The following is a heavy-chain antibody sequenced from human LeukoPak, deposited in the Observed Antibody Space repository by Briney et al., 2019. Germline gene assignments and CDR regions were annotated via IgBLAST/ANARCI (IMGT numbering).Heavy chain of an antibody. CDR1: GFTFSSYA. Sequence: GGSLRLSCAASGFTFSSYAMHWVRQAPGKGLEWVAVISYDGSNKYYADSVKGRFTISRDNSKNTLYLQMNSLRAEDTAVYYCASSGYSYGYRDYWGQGTLVTVSS. J-gene: IGHJ4*02. CDR2: ISYDGSNK. V-gene: IGHV3-30-3*01. CDR3: ASSGYSYGYRDY. D-gene: IGHD5-18*01.